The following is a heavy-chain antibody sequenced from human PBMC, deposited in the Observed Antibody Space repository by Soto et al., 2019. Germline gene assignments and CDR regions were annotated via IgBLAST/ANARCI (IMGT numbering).Heavy chain of an antibody. CDR2: IYYSGST. Sequence: SETLSLTCTVSGGSISSYYWSWIRQPPGKGLEWIGYIYYSGSTNYNPSLKSRVTISVDTFKNQFSLKLTSMTAADTAVYFFARVSRTGTTGYYFDFWGQGMLVTVSS. CDR3: ARVSRTGTTGYYFDF. CDR1: GGSISSYY. V-gene: IGHV4-59*01. J-gene: IGHJ4*02. D-gene: IGHD1-1*01.